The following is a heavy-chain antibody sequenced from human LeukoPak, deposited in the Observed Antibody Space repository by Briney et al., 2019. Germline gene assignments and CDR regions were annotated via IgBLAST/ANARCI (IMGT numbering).Heavy chain of an antibody. CDR1: GYSFTNYW. CDR2: IYPGDSDT. V-gene: IGHV5-51*01. Sequence: GESLKISCKGSGYSFTNYWIGWVRQMPGKGLEWMGIIYPGDSDTRYSPSFQGHVTISADKSISTAYLQWSSLKASDTAMYYCARHGDGYNYDFDYWGQGTLVTVSS. CDR3: ARHGDGYNYDFDY. J-gene: IGHJ4*02. D-gene: IGHD5-24*01.